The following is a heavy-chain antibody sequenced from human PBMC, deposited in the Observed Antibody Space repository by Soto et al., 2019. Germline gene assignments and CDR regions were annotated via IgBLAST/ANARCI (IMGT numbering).Heavy chain of an antibody. V-gene: IGHV3-30-3*01. CDR3: ASLKWELFIAAFDI. Sequence: PGVSLRLSCAASGFTFSSYAMDWGRQAPGKGLEWVAVISYDGSNKYYADSVKGRFTISRDNSKNTLYLQMNSLRAEDTAVYYCASLKWELFIAAFDIWGQGTMVTVSS. D-gene: IGHD1-26*01. CDR2: ISYDGSNK. CDR1: GFTFSSYA. J-gene: IGHJ3*02.